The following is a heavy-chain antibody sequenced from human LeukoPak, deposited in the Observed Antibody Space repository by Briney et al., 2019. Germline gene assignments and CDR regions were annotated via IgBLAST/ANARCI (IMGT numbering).Heavy chain of an antibody. CDR1: GASINSHY. J-gene: IGHJ4*02. D-gene: IGHD2-15*01. Sequence: SETLSLTCSVSGASINSHYWTWIRQPAGKGLEWIGRIYISGSTNYSPPLKSRVTMSVDTSKNQFSLNLISVTAADTAVYYCARALNPLPGTYYFDYWGQGTLVTVSS. CDR2: IYISGST. CDR3: ARALNPLPGTYYFDY. V-gene: IGHV4-4*07.